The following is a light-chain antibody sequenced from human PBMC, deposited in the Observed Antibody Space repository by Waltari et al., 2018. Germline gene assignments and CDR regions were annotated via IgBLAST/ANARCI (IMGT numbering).Light chain of an antibody. CDR2: KDS. CDR3: QSTDRSGSWV. V-gene: IGLV3-25*03. CDR1: VLGEKY. Sequence: SYELTQPPSLSIYLGQTARIPCSGDVLGEKYTPWYQQKPGQAPMLIIYKDSERPSGIPERFSGSTSGTKVTLTISGAQAEDEAEYHCQSTDRSGSWVFGGGTKLTVL. J-gene: IGLJ3*02.